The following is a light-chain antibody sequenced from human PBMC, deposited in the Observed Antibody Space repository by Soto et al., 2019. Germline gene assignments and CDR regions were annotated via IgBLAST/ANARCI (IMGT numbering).Light chain of an antibody. Sequence: IQLTHSPSSLSASVGDRVTITCRASQGISSYFAWYQQKPGKAPKLLIYAASTLQSGVPSRFSGSGSGTDFTLTISGRQPENFATYYCQRINSYRSTLGQGTRREVK. J-gene: IGKJ5*01. CDR2: AAS. V-gene: IGKV1-9*01. CDR3: QRINSYRST. CDR1: QGISSY.